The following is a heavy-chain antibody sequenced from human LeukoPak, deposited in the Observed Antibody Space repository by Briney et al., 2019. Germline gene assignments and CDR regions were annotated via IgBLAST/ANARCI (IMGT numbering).Heavy chain of an antibody. CDR1: VFTFSSYA. J-gene: IGHJ4*02. V-gene: IGHV3-30*04. CDR3: VREGFFDY. CDR2: ISSDGRNN. Sequence: PGGSLRLSCVASVFTFSSYAMHWARQAPGKGLEWVSLISSDGRNNNYADSVKGRFTISRDNVKNTLYLQMNSLRAEDTAVYYCVREGFFDYWGQGTLVTVSS.